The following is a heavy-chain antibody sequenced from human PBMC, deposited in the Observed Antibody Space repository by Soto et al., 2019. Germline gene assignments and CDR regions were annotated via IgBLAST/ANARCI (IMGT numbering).Heavy chain of an antibody. J-gene: IGHJ6*02. CDR1: GGTFSSYG. D-gene: IGHD2-2*01. Sequence: QVQLVQSGAEVKRPGSSVKVSCRASGGTFSSYGVSWVRQAPGQGLEWMGGIIPLSDTAHYAQNFKGRVTITADGSTNTAFMEVTTLRSEDTAVYYCARGPTFDECSSDTGCRTYYFCMDVWGQGTTVTVSS. CDR3: ARGPTFDECSSDTGCRTYYFCMDV. V-gene: IGHV1-69*01. CDR2: IIPLSDTA.